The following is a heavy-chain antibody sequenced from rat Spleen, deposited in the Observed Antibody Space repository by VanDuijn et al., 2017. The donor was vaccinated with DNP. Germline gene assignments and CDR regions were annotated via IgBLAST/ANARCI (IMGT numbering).Heavy chain of an antibody. Sequence: EVELVESGGGLVQPGRSQKLSCAASGFTFSDYYMAWVRQAPTKGLEWVAYISYDGGSTYNGDSVKGRFTISRDNAKSTLYLQMNSLRSEDMATYYCARPARGWFAYWGQGTLVTVSS. V-gene: IGHV5-22*01. CDR2: ISYDGGST. J-gene: IGHJ3*01. CDR3: ARPARGWFAY. CDR1: GFTFSDYY.